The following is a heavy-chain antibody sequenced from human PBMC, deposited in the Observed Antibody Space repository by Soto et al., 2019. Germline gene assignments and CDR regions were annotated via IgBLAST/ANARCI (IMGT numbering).Heavy chain of an antibody. CDR2: ISGSGGST. V-gene: IGHV3-23*01. D-gene: IGHD2-15*01. CDR1: GFTFSSYA. CDR3: AKAIGFTDIVVVVAATPRPYYYGMDV. J-gene: IGHJ6*02. Sequence: EVQLLESGGGLVQPGGSLRLSCAASGFTFSSYAMSWVRQAPGKGLEWVSAISGSGGSTYYADSVKGRFTISRDNSKNSLYLQMNSLRAEDTAVYYCAKAIGFTDIVVVVAATPRPYYYGMDVWGQGTTVTVSS.